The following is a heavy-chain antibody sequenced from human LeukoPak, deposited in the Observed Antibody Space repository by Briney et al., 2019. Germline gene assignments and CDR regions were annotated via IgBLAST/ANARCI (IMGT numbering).Heavy chain of an antibody. CDR3: AKDVGYGGNSALDY. J-gene: IGHJ4*02. CDR1: RFTFSSYA. CDR2: ISDSGDGT. Sequence: PGGSLRLSCAASRFTFSSYAMSWVRQAPGKGLEWVSGISDSGDGTYYADSVKGRFAISRDNSKNTLYLQMNSLRAEDTAVYYCAKDVGYGGNSALDYWGQGTLATVSS. V-gene: IGHV3-23*01. D-gene: IGHD4-23*01.